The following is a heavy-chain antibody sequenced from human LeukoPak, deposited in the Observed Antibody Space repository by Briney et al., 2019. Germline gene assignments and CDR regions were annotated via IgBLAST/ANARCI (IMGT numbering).Heavy chain of an antibody. CDR2: ISFDGNKK. V-gene: IGHV3-30-3*01. CDR1: GFTFSTYA. D-gene: IGHD2-15*01. J-gene: IGHJ1*01. Sequence: GGSLRLSCAASGFTFSTYAMHWGRQAPGTGLEWVAVISFDGNKKYYADSVKGRFTISRDNSKNTLYLQMNSLRVEDTAVYYCASPGYCSGSICYSGYFRHWGQGTLVTVSS. CDR3: ASPGYCSGSICYSGYFRH.